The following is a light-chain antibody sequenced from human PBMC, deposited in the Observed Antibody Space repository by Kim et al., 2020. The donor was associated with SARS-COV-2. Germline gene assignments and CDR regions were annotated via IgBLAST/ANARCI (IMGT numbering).Light chain of an antibody. CDR3: QQYGGSPST. CDR2: GAS. Sequence: EIVLTQSPGTLSLSPGERATLSCRASQSVTSSYLTWYQQKPGRAPRLVIYGASTRATGVPDRFSGSGSGTDFTLTISRLEPEDFAVYYCQQYGGSPSTFGQGTKLEI. CDR1: QSVTSSY. J-gene: IGKJ2*01. V-gene: IGKV3-20*01.